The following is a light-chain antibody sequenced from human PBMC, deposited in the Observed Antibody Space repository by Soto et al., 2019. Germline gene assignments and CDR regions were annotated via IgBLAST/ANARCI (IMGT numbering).Light chain of an antibody. CDR1: QSVSSN. J-gene: IGKJ5*01. Sequence: EIVMTQSPATLSVSPGERATLSCRASQSVSSNLAWYQQKPGQAPRLLIYGASTRATGIPARFSGSGSGTEFTLTISSLQSEDFAVYDCQQYNNWPTINFGQGTRLEIK. V-gene: IGKV3-15*01. CDR3: QQYNNWPTIN. CDR2: GAS.